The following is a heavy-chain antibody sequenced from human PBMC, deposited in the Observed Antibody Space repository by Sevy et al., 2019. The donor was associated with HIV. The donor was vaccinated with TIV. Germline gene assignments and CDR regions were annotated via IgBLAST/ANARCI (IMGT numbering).Heavy chain of an antibody. D-gene: IGHD3-22*01. J-gene: IGHJ4*02. Sequence: GGSLRLSCAASGFTLSNAWMSWVRQAPGKGLEWVGRIKGKTDGGTTDYAAPVKGRFTISRDDSKNTLYLQMNSLKTEDPAVYYCTTTSYYYDSSGYYYRKYYFDYWGQGSLVTVSS. CDR2: IKGKTDGGTT. CDR3: TTTSYYYDSSGYYYRKYYFDY. CDR1: GFTLSNAW. V-gene: IGHV3-15*01.